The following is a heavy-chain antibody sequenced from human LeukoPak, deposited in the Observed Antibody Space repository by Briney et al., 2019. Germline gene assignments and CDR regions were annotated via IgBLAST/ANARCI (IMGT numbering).Heavy chain of an antibody. CDR2: ISGSGGSI. J-gene: IGHJ4*02. Sequence: PGGSLRLSCAASGFTFSNQAMSWVRQAPGKGLEWVSTISGSGGSIYYADSVKGRFTISRDNSKNTLYLQMNSLRADDAAVYHCAKCDRDYGPGYFDYWGQGTLVTVSS. D-gene: IGHD4-17*01. CDR3: AKCDRDYGPGYFDY. V-gene: IGHV3-23*01. CDR1: GFTFSNQA.